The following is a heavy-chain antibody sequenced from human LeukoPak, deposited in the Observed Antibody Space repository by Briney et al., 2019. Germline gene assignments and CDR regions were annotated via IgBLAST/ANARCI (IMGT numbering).Heavy chain of an antibody. Sequence: GASVKVSCKASGYTFTSYDINWVRQATGQGLERMGWMNPNSGGTNYAQKFQGRVTMTRDTSISTAYMELSRLRSDDTAVYYCARDLGFEYSSSVFDYWGQGTLVTVSS. J-gene: IGHJ4*02. CDR3: ARDLGFEYSSSVFDY. CDR1: GYTFTSYD. V-gene: IGHV1-2*02. CDR2: MNPNSGGT. D-gene: IGHD6-6*01.